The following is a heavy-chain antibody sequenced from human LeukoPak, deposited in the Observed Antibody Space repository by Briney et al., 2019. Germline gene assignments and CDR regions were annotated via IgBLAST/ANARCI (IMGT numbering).Heavy chain of an antibody. CDR2: IYYSGST. CDR1: GGSISSSSYY. V-gene: IGHV4-39*01. CDR3: ARPPTHHVAFDI. Sequence: SETLSLTCTVSGGSISSSSYYWGWIRQPPGKGLEWIGSIYYSGSTYYNPSLKSRVTISVDTSKNQFSLKLSSVTAADTAVYYCARPPTHHVAFDIWGQGTMVTVSS. J-gene: IGHJ3*02.